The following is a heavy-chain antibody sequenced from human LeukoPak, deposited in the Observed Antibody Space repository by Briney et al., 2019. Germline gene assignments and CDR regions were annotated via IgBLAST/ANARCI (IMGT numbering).Heavy chain of an antibody. J-gene: IGHJ3*02. CDR3: ARPSYDSSGYSTDAFDI. Sequence: SVKLSCKASGGTFSSYAISWVRQAPGQGLEWRGGIIPIFGTANYAQKFQGRVTITTDESTSTAYMELSSLRSEDTAVYYCARPSYDSSGYSTDAFDIWGQGTMVTVSS. CDR1: GGTFSSYA. D-gene: IGHD3-22*01. V-gene: IGHV1-69*05. CDR2: IIPIFGTA.